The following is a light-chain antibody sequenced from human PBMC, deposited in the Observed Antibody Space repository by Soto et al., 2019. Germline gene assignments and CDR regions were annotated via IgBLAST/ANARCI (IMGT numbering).Light chain of an antibody. CDR3: QQYGSSLLFT. J-gene: IGKJ3*01. CDR2: GAS. CDR1: QSVSSSY. Sequence: EIGLPQSPGTLSLSPGERATLSCRASQSVSSSYLAWYQQRPGQAPRLLIYGASSRASGIPDRFSGSGSGTDFTVTIRGLEPEDLAVYYCQQYGSSLLFTFEPGTKVDIK. V-gene: IGKV3-20*01.